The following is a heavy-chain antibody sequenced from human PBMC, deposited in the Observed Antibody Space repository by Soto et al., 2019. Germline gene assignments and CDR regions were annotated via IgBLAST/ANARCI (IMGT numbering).Heavy chain of an antibody. Sequence: ASVKVSCKASGGTFSSYAISWVRQAPGQGLEWMGGIIPIFGTANYAQKFQGRVTITADESTSTAYMELSSLRSEDTAVYYCARVDSSGYLDDYWGQGTLVTVSS. V-gene: IGHV1-69*13. CDR2: IIPIFGTA. CDR3: ARVDSSGYLDDY. CDR1: GGTFSSYA. J-gene: IGHJ4*02. D-gene: IGHD3-22*01.